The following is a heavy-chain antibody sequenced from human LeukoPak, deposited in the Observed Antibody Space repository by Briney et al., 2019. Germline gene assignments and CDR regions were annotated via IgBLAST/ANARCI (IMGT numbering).Heavy chain of an antibody. CDR2: ISSRGSTI. J-gene: IGHJ6*02. D-gene: IGHD2-15*01. V-gene: IGHV3-11*01. CDR3: ARVPYILGYCSGGSCDGHYYGMDV. CDR1: GFTFSDYY. Sequence: GGSLRLSCAASGFTFSDYYMSWICQAPGKGLEWVSYISSRGSTIYYADSVKGRFTISRDNAKNSLYLQMNSLRAEDTAGYYCARVPYILGYCSGGSCDGHYYGMDVWGQGTTVTVSS.